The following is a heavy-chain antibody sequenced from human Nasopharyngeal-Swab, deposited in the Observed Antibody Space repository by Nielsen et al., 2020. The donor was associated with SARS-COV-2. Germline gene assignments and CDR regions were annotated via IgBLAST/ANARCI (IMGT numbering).Heavy chain of an antibody. CDR3: ATGYAYCGGDCFIDY. CDR2: FDPEDGET. CDR1: GYTLTELS. V-gene: IGHV1-24*01. J-gene: IGHJ4*02. Sequence: ASVKVSCKVSGYTLTELSMHWVRQAPGKGLEWMGGFDPEDGETIYAQKFQGRVTMTEDTSTDTAYMELSSMRSADTAVYYCATGYAYCGGDCFIDYWGQGTLVTVSS. D-gene: IGHD2-21*02.